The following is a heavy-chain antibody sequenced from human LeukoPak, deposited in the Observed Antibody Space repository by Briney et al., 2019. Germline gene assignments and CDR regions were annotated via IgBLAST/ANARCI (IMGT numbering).Heavy chain of an antibody. Sequence: GASVKVSCKACGGTFSSYAISWVRQAPGQGLESMGGIIPIFGTANYAQKFQGRVTITADESTSTAYMELSSLRSEDTAVYYCARVFRGSRVPAASFDIWGQGTMVTVFS. V-gene: IGHV1-69*13. J-gene: IGHJ3*02. D-gene: IGHD2-2*01. CDR2: IIPIFGTA. CDR1: GGTFSSYA. CDR3: ARVFRGSRVPAASFDI.